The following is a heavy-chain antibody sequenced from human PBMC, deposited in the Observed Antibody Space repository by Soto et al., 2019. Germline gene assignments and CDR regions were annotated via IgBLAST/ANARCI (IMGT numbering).Heavy chain of an antibody. CDR3: ARGCGSYCLDD. CDR2: IYSGGTT. D-gene: IGHD3-10*01. Sequence: GGSLRLSCAASGFSVSSEYMTWVRQAPGKGLEWVSVIYSGGTTYYANSGRGRFTISRDNSKNTLYLQMNGLRAEDTALYYCARGCGSYCLDDWGQGTLVTVSS. CDR1: GFSVSSEY. V-gene: IGHV3-53*01. J-gene: IGHJ4*02.